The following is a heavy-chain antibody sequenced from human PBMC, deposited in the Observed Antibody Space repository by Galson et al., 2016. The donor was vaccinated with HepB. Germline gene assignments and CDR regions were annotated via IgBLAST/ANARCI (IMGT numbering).Heavy chain of an antibody. CDR1: GFTFSSYW. V-gene: IGHV3-7*02. Sequence: SLRLSCAASGFTFSSYWMSWVRQAPGKGLEWVANIKQDGSEKYYVDSVKGRFTISRDNAKNSLYLNMNSLRDEDTAIYYCATSLSGVAGADWGQGTPVIVPS. CDR2: IKQDGSEK. CDR3: ATSLSGVAGAD. D-gene: IGHD1-26*01. J-gene: IGHJ4*02.